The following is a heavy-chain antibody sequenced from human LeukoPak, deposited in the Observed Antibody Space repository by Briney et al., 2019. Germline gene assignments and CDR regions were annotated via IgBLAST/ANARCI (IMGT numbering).Heavy chain of an antibody. CDR1: GFTFSSYA. V-gene: IGHV3-23*01. CDR3: AKPARTDYADY. CDR2: ISASGAST. D-gene: IGHD1-14*01. Sequence: GGSLRLSCAASGFTFSSYATNWVRQAPGKGLEWVSSISASGASTYYSDSVRGRFTISRDNSKNTLYLQMNSLRADDTAVYYCAKPARTDYADYWGQGTLVTVSS. J-gene: IGHJ4*02.